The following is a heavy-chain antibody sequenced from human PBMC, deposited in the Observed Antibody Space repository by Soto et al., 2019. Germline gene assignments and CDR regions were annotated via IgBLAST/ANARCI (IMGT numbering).Heavy chain of an antibody. D-gene: IGHD5-18*01. Sequence: SVKVSCKASGGTFSSYAISWVRQAPGQGLEWMGGIIPIFGTANYAQKFQGRVTITADESTSTAYMELSSLRSEDTAVYYCAIAVDTAMVKSPYFDYWGQGTLVTVSS. CDR1: GGTFSSYA. J-gene: IGHJ4*02. CDR3: AIAVDTAMVKSPYFDY. V-gene: IGHV1-69*13. CDR2: IIPIFGTA.